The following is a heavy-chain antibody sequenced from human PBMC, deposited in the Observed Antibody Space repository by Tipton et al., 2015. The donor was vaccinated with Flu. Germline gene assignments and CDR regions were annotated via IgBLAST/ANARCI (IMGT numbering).Heavy chain of an antibody. CDR3: ARDGAARGWFDP. J-gene: IGHJ5*02. Sequence: TLSLTCTVSGYSISSGYYWGWIRQPPGKGLEWIGSFYHVGDTYYNPSHKSRVTISVDMSKNQFSLKLRSVTAADTAVYYCARDGAARGWFDPWGQGTLVTVSS. V-gene: IGHV4-38-2*02. D-gene: IGHD6-6*01. CDR1: GYSISSGYY. CDR2: FYHVGDT.